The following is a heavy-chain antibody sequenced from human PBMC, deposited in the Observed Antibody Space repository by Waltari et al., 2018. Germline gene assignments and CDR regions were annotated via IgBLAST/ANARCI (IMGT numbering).Heavy chain of an antibody. Sequence: QVQLQESGPGLVKPSETRSLTCTVAGGSISSYYGSWIRQPPGKGLEWIGYIYYSGSTNYNPSLKSRVTISVDTSKNQFSLKLSSVTAADTAVYYCAREGYYDSSGYYPDYWGQGTLVTVSS. CDR1: GGSISSYY. D-gene: IGHD3-22*01. CDR3: AREGYYDSSGYYPDY. V-gene: IGHV4-59*01. CDR2: IYYSGST. J-gene: IGHJ4*02.